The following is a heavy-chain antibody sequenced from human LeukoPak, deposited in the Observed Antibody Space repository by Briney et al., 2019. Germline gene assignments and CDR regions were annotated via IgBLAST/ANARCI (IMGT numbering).Heavy chain of an antibody. CDR2: MNPNSGNT. CDR1: GYTFTSYD. Sequence: ASVKVSCKASGYTFTSYDINWVRQATGQGLEWMGWMNPNSGNTGYAQKFRGRVTMTRNTSISTAYMELSSLRSEDTAVYYCARVVSGWYVSDYYYYMDVWGKGTTVTVSS. D-gene: IGHD6-19*01. V-gene: IGHV1-8*01. CDR3: ARVVSGWYVSDYYYYMDV. J-gene: IGHJ6*03.